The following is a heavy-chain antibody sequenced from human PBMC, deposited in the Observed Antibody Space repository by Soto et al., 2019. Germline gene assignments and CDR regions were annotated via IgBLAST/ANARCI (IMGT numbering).Heavy chain of an antibody. D-gene: IGHD3-22*01. J-gene: IGHJ4*02. V-gene: IGHV4-61*01. CDR2: IYYSGST. CDR1: GGSVSSGSYY. CDR3: ARLQTEYYDSSGYYVTSDFDY. Sequence: QVQLQESGPGLVKPSETLSLTCTVSGGSVSSGSYYWSWIRQPPGKGLEWIGYIYYSGSTNYNPSLKSRVTIAVDTYKNQCSLKLSSVTAADTAVYYCARLQTEYYDSSGYYVTSDFDYWGQGTLVTVSS.